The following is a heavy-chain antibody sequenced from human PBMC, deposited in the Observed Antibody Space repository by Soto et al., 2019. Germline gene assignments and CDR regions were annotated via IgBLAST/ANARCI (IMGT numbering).Heavy chain of an antibody. V-gene: IGHV4-38-2*01. Sequence: PSETLSLTCAVSGYSISSGYYWGWIRQPPGKGLEWIGSIYHSGSTYYNPSLKSRVTISVDTSKNQFSLELSSVTAADTAVYYCARSFRGSNWIDDYWGQGTLVTVSS. CDR1: GYSISSGYY. CDR2: IYHSGST. D-gene: IGHD1-20*01. CDR3: ARSFRGSNWIDDY. J-gene: IGHJ4*02.